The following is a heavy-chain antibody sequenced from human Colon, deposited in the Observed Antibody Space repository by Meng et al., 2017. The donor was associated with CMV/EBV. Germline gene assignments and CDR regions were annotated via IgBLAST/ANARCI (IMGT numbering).Heavy chain of an antibody. D-gene: IGHD1-26*01. CDR1: GDSIRSHY. CDR2: IYYSGSA. V-gene: IGHV4-59*11. CDR3: ARIYEGSYFIPEY. Sequence: SETLSLTCTVSGDSIRSHYWSWIRQPPGKGLEWMGYIYYSGSATYSPSLRSRITISVDTSKNQFSLRLTSVTAADTAVYYCARIYEGSYFIPEYWGQGTLVTVSS. J-gene: IGHJ4*02.